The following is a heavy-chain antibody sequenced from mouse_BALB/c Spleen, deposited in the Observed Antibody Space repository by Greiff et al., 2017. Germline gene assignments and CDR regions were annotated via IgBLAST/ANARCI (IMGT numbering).Heavy chain of an antibody. Sequence: EVKLVESGGGLVQPGGSRKLSCAASGFTFSSFGMHWVRQAPEKGLEWVAYISSGSSTIYYADTVKGRFTISRDNPKNTLFLQMTSLRSEDTATYYCARGGNLYWYFDVWGAGTTVTVSS. CDR2: ISSGSSTI. V-gene: IGHV5-17*02. D-gene: IGHD2-1*01. CDR1: GFTFSSFG. J-gene: IGHJ1*01. CDR3: ARGGNLYWYFDV.